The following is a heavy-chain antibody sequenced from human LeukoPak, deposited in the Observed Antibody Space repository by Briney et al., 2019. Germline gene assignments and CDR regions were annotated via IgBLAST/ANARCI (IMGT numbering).Heavy chain of an antibody. CDR2: IYYSGST. Sequence: SETLSLTCTVSGGSISSYYWSWIRQPPGKGLEWIGYIYYSGSTNYNPSLKSRVTISVDTSKNQFSLKLSSVTAADTAVYYCARHVKRWYFDLWGRGTLVTVSS. V-gene: IGHV4-59*08. CDR3: ARHVKRWYFDL. CDR1: GGSISSYY. J-gene: IGHJ2*01.